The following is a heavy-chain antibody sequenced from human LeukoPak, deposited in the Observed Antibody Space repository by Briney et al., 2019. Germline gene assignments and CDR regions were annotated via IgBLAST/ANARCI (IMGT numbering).Heavy chain of an antibody. D-gene: IGHD6-13*01. CDR1: GFTFSNHG. J-gene: IGHJ4*02. Sequence: QAGGSLRLSCAASGFTFSNHGTHWVRQAPGKGLAWVAVIWHDGSNNYYVDIVKGRFTISRDTSKNSPDLQINSLRAEDTAVYYLAKSYPRYSRADSSEFDYWGQGTLVTVSS. CDR2: IWHDGSNN. V-gene: IGHV3-33*06. CDR3: AKSYPRYSRADSSEFDY.